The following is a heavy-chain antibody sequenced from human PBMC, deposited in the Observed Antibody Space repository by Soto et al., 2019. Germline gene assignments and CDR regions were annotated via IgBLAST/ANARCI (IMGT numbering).Heavy chain of an antibody. CDR1: GYTFTSYG. D-gene: IGHD6-13*01. CDR3: AREIATNYYYYGMDV. Sequence: QVQLVQSGAEVKKPGASVKVSCKASGYTFTSYGISWVRQAPGQGLEWMGWISAYNGNTNYAQKLQGRVTMTTDTSTSTAYMDLRSLRSDDTAVYYCAREIATNYYYYGMDVWGQGTTVTVSS. V-gene: IGHV1-18*01. J-gene: IGHJ6*02. CDR2: ISAYNGNT.